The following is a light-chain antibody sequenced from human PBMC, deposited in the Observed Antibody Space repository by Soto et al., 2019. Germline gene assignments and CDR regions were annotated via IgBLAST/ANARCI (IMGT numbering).Light chain of an antibody. Sequence: EIVLTQSPGTLSLSPGERATLSCRASQSLTNNYFAWYQQKPGRALRHLIDGASTRATGIPDRFSGSGSGTDFTLTISRLEAEDVAVYYCQQYEAVVTFGQGTKVEI. CDR3: QQYEAVVT. J-gene: IGKJ1*01. CDR2: GAS. CDR1: QSLTNNY. V-gene: IGKV3-20*01.